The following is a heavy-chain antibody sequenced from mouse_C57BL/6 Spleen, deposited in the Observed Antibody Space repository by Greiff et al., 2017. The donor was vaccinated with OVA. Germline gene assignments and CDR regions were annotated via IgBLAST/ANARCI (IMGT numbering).Heavy chain of an antibody. D-gene: IGHD2-1*01. CDR1: GYTFTSYW. CDR3: ARRGGNYDFDY. Sequence: QVQLQQPGAELVRPGSSVKLSCKASGYTFTSYWMHWVKQRPIQGLEWIGNIDPSDSETHYNQKFKDKATLTVDKSSSTAYMQLSSLTSEDSAVYYCARRGGNYDFDYWGQGTTLTVSS. J-gene: IGHJ2*01. CDR2: IDPSDSET. V-gene: IGHV1-52*01.